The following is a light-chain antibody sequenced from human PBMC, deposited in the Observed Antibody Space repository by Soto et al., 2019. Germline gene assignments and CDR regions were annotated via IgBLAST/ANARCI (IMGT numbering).Light chain of an antibody. CDR2: EDK. Sequence: NFMLTQPHSMSESPGKTITISCTRSSGSIASHYVQWYQQRPGSAPTTVIYEDKRRPSGVPDRFSGSIDSSSNSASLTISGLEAEDEADYYCQSYNTRDHWVFGGGTQLTVL. CDR3: QSYNTRDHWV. CDR1: SGSIASHY. V-gene: IGLV6-57*04. J-gene: IGLJ3*02.